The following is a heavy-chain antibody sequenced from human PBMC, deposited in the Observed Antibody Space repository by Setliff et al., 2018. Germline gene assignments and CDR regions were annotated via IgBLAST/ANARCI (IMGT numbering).Heavy chain of an antibody. CDR3: ARARPYDILTGYYDY. CDR2: MSLDETNK. J-gene: IGHJ4*02. D-gene: IGHD3-9*01. Sequence: GSLRLSCAASGFTFTNYIIHWVRQAPGKGLEWVAVMSLDETNKYYADSVRGRFTISRDISKNTLYLQMNSLRPEDTAVYYCARARPYDILTGYYDYWGQGTLVTVSS. CDR1: GFTFTNYI. V-gene: IGHV3-30-3*01.